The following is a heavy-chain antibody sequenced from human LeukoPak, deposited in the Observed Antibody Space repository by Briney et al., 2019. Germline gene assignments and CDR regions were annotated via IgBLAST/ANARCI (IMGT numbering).Heavy chain of an antibody. D-gene: IGHD5-12*01. CDR1: GGTFSSYA. CDR3: ARGGYDPPFYYGMDV. V-gene: IGHV1-69*13. Sequence: ASVKVSCKASGGTFSSYAISWVRQAPGQGLEWMGGIIPIFGTANYAQKFQGRVTITADESTGTAYMELSSLRSEDTAVYYCARGGYDPPFYYGMDVWGQGTTVTVSS. J-gene: IGHJ6*02. CDR2: IIPIFGTA.